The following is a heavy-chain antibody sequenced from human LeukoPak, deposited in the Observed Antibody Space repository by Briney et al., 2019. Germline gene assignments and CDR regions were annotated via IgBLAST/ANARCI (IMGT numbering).Heavy chain of an antibody. J-gene: IGHJ4*02. D-gene: IGHD3-9*01. CDR1: GFTFSSHW. CDR3: ARGGSRYFAD. CDR2: IQQDGFET. V-gene: IGHV3-7*04. Sequence: GGSLRLSCAASGFTFSSHWMSWVRQAPGRGVEWVARIQQDGFETYYVDSVTGRFTISRDNAKNSLYLQMNSLRAEDTAVYYCARGGSRYFADWGQGTLVTVSS.